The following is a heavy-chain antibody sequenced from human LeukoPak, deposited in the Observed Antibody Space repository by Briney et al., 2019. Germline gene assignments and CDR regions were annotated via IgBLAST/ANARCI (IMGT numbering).Heavy chain of an antibody. CDR2: ISGDGGST. D-gene: IGHD6-19*01. Sequence: GGSLRLSCAASGFAFDDYAMHWVRQAPGEGLEWVSLISGDGGSTFYADSVKGRFTISRDNSKNSLYLQVNSLRTEDTALYYCANSAPAVAGTYFDYWGQGTLVTVSS. V-gene: IGHV3-43*02. CDR3: ANSAPAVAGTYFDY. J-gene: IGHJ4*02. CDR1: GFAFDDYA.